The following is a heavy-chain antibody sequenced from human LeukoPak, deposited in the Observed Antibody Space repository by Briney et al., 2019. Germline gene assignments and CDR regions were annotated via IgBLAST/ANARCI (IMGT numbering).Heavy chain of an antibody. CDR2: ISYDGSNK. CDR1: VFTFSSYG. J-gene: IGHJ5*02. CDR3: AKDEVAVILTGLNWFDP. V-gene: IGHV3-30*18. D-gene: IGHD3-9*01. Sequence: GGSLRLSCAASVFTFSSYGMHWVRQAPGKGLEWVAVISYDGSNKYYADSVKGRFTISRDNSKNTLYLQMNSLRAEDTAVYYCAKDEVAVILTGLNWFDPWGQGTLVTVSS.